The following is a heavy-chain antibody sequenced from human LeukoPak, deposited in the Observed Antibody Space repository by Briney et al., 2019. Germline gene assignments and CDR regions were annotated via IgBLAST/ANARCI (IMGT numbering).Heavy chain of an antibody. V-gene: IGHV4-39*01. J-gene: IGHJ3*02. CDR2: IYYSGST. Sequence: PSETLSLTCTVSGGSISSSSYYWGWIRQPPGKGLEWIGSIYYSGSTYYNPSLKSRVTISVDTSKNQFSLKLSSVTAADTAVYYCARAHASLRITMIVVGEHAFDIWGQGTMVTVSS. CDR3: ARAHASLRITMIVVGEHAFDI. D-gene: IGHD3-22*01. CDR1: GGSISSSSYY.